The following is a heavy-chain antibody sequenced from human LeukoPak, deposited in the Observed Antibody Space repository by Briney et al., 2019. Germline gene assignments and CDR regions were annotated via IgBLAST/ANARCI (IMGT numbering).Heavy chain of an antibody. V-gene: IGHV3-49*03. Sequence: GGSLRLSCTASGFTFGDYAMSWFRQAPGKGLEWVGFIRSKAYGGTTEYAASVKGRFTISRDDSKSIAYLQMNSLKTEDTAVYYCTRGPPRVNVTYFQHWGQGTLVTVSS. CDR2: IRSKAYGGTT. CDR1: GFTFGDYA. CDR3: TRGPPRVNVTYFQH. J-gene: IGHJ1*01. D-gene: IGHD3-22*01.